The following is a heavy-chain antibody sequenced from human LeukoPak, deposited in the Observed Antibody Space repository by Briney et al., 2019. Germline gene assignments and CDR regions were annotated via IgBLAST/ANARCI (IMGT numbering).Heavy chain of an antibody. CDR1: GYTFTSYG. D-gene: IGHD3-9*01. CDR3: ARDYDILTGYYNNDY. J-gene: IGHJ4*02. CDR2: ISAYNGNT. Sequence: ASVKVSCKASGYTFTSYGISWVRQAPGQGLEWMGWISAYNGNTNYAQKLQGRVTMTTDTSTSTAYMELRSLRSDDTAVYYCARDYDILTGYYNNDYWGQGTLVTVSS. V-gene: IGHV1-18*01.